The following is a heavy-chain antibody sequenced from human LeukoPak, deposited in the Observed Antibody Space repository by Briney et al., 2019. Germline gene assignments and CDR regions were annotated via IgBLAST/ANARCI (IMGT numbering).Heavy chain of an antibody. Sequence: SETLSLTCSVSGASISGHYWSWIRQPPGKGLEWIGYAYSSGHTNYNSSLKSRVTMSLDTSKSQFSLRLSPVTAADTAVYFCARHPFATPFDYWGPGTLVTVSS. J-gene: IGHJ4*02. CDR2: AYSSGHT. V-gene: IGHV4-59*08. CDR1: GASISGHY. CDR3: ARHPFATPFDY.